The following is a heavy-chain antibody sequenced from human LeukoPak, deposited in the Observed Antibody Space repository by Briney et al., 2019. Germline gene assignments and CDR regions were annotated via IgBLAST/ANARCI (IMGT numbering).Heavy chain of an antibody. V-gene: IGHV3-21*01. D-gene: IGHD2-8*01. CDR2: ISSSSSYI. CDR1: GFTFSSYS. Sequence: PGGSLRLSCAASGFTFSSYSMNWVRQAPGKGLEWVSYISSSSSYIYYAYPVRGVSTISRDNAKNSLYLQMKSLSAEDTAVYYCARSLMSGSSVYWGQGTLVTVSS. CDR3: ARSLMSGSSVY. J-gene: IGHJ4*02.